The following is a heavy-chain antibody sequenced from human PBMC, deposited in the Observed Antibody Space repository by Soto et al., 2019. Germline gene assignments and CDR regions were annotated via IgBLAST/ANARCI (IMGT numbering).Heavy chain of an antibody. V-gene: IGHV5-10-1*01. D-gene: IGHD2-2*01. CDR3: ARRYCSSTSCPSNSYAMDV. J-gene: IGHJ6*02. CDR1: GYSFSSYW. Sequence: GESLKISCKGFGYSFSSYWISWVRQMPGKGLEWMGRIDPSDAYTNYSPSFQGHVTISTDKSISTAYLQWSSLRASDTAMYYCARRYCSSTSCPSNSYAMDVWGQGTTVTVSS. CDR2: IDPSDAYT.